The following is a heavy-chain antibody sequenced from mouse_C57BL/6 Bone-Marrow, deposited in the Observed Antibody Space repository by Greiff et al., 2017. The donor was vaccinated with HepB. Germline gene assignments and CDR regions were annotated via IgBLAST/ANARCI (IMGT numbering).Heavy chain of an antibody. J-gene: IGHJ2*01. Sequence: EVQLQQSGPELVKPGASVKISCKASGYTFTDYYMNWVKQSHGKSLEWIGDINPNNGGTSYNQKFKGKATLTVDKSSSTAYIELRSLTSEDSAVYYCARGAPYYGSSYDYFDYWGQGTTLTVSS. V-gene: IGHV1-26*01. CDR1: GYTFTDYY. D-gene: IGHD1-1*01. CDR2: INPNNGGT. CDR3: ARGAPYYGSSYDYFDY.